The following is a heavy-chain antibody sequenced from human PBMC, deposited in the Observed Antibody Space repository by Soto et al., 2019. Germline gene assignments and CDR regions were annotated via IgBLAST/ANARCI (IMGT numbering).Heavy chain of an antibody. V-gene: IGHV3-53*02. CDR3: AREAPMDV. CDR2: IWSAGLI. CDR1: GFTVSSKY. J-gene: IGHJ6*02. Sequence: DVQLVETGGELIQPGGSLRLSCAASGFTVSSKYMSWVRQAPGKGLEWVSVIWSAGLIYYADSVRGRFTISRDISKNILYLEMTSLRADDTAVYYCAREAPMDVWGQGTTVTVPS.